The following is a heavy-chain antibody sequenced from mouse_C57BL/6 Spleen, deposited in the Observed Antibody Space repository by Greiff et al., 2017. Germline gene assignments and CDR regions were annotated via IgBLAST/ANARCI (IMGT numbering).Heavy chain of an antibody. CDR1: GFNIKDYY. CDR3: TTYDCYYEGYFDV. V-gene: IGHV14-1*01. J-gene: IGHJ1*03. Sequence: VQLQQSGAELVRPGASVKLSCTASGFNIKDYYMHWVKQRPEQGLEWIGRIDPEDGDTEYAPKFQGKATMTADTSSNTAYLQLSSLTSEDTAVYYCTTYDCYYEGYFDVWGTGTTVTVSS. CDR2: IDPEDGDT. D-gene: IGHD2-3*01.